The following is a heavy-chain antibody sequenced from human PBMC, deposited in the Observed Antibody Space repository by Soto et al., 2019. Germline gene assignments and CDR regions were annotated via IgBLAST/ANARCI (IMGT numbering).Heavy chain of an antibody. Sequence: ESGGGLVQPGGSLRLSCAASGFTVSSNYMSWVRQAPGKGLEWVSVIYSGGSTYYADSVKGRFTISRDNSKNTLYLQMNSLRAEDTAVYYCARSITIFEKGAFDIWGQGTMVTVSS. J-gene: IGHJ3*02. CDR2: IYSGGST. D-gene: IGHD3-3*01. CDR1: GFTVSSNY. V-gene: IGHV3-66*01. CDR3: ARSITIFEKGAFDI.